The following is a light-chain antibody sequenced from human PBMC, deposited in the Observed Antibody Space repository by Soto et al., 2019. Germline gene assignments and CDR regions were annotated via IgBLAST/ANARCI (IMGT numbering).Light chain of an antibody. Sequence: EVVLTQSPAILSLSPGERATLSCRASQSIGSTLAWYQQRSGQAPRLLIYDASSRATSIPGRISGSGSGTDFTLTISSLEVEDFAVYYCQHRGNWPAFGGGTKVEIK. CDR2: DAS. CDR1: QSIGST. J-gene: IGKJ4*01. CDR3: QHRGNWPA. V-gene: IGKV3-11*01.